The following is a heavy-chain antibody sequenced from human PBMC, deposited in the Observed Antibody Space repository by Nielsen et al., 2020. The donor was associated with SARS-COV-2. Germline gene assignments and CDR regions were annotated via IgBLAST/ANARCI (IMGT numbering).Heavy chain of an antibody. Sequence: SETLSLTCAVYGGSFSGYYWSWTRQPPGKGLEWIGEINHSGSTNYNPSLKSRVTISVDTSKNQFSLKLSSVTAADTAVYYCARGLGYGYLSYYYYMDVWGKGTTVTV. J-gene: IGHJ6*03. CDR2: INHSGST. D-gene: IGHD5-18*01. V-gene: IGHV4-34*01. CDR1: GGSFSGYY. CDR3: ARGLGYGYLSYYYYMDV.